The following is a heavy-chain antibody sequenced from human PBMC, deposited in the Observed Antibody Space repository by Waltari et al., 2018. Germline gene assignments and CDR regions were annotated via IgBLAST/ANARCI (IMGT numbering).Heavy chain of an antibody. D-gene: IGHD2-15*01. CDR2: IYYSGST. CDR1: GGPISSHY. CDR3: ARDHRGRFDY. J-gene: IGHJ4*02. Sequence: QVQLQESGPGLVKPSETLSLTCTVSGGPISSHYWSWIRQPPGKGLEWIGYIYYSGSTNYNPSLKSRVTISVDTSKNQFSLKLSSVTAADTAVYYCARDHRGRFDYWGQGTLVTVSS. V-gene: IGHV4-59*11.